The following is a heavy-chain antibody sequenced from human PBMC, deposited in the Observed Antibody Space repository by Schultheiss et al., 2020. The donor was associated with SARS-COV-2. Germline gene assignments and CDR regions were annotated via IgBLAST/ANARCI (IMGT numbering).Heavy chain of an antibody. Sequence: SETLSLTCTVSGGSISSGSYYWSWIRQPAGKGLEWIGRIYTSGSTNYNPSLKSRVTISVDTSKNQFSLKLSSVTAADTAVYYCASSRWLVRVFDYWGQGTLVTVSS. CDR3: ASSRWLVRVFDY. CDR2: IYTSGST. CDR1: GGSISSGSYY. D-gene: IGHD6-19*01. V-gene: IGHV4-61*02. J-gene: IGHJ4*02.